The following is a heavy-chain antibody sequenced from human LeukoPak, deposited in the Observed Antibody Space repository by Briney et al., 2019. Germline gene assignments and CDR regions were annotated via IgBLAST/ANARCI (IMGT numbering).Heavy chain of an antibody. V-gene: IGHV4-38-2*02. D-gene: IGHD3-10*01. CDR1: GYSISSGYY. Sequence: SETLSLTCTVSGYSISSGYYWGWIRQPPGKGLEWIGSIYHSGSTYYNPSLKSRVTISVDTSKNQFSLKLSSVTAADTAVYYCARAKGRGLYGSGSFYDYWGQGTLVTVSS. CDR2: IYHSGST. CDR3: ARAKGRGLYGSGSFYDY. J-gene: IGHJ4*02.